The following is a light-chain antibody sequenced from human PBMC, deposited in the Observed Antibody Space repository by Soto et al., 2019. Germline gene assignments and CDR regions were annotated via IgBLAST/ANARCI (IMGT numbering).Light chain of an antibody. Sequence: DIQLTQSPSSLSASVGDRVTITCRASQSISTYLNWYQQKPGEAPTLLVDDSSTLQSGVPSRFSGSGFGAEFTLTVSSLQPEDFATYYCQQSYSNPTWTFGQGTKVDIK. CDR1: QSISTY. CDR3: QQSYSNPTWT. V-gene: IGKV1-39*01. J-gene: IGKJ1*01. CDR2: DSS.